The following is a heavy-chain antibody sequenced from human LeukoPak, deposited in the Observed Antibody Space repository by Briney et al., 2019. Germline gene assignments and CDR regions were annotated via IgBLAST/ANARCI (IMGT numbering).Heavy chain of an antibody. J-gene: IGHJ4*02. V-gene: IGHV3-21*01. CDR2: ISSSSSYI. CDR3: ARAKADYYDSSALYYFDY. CDR1: GFTFSSYS. Sequence: GRSLRLSCAASGFTFSSYSMNWVRQAPGKGLEWVSSISSSSSYIYYADSVKGRFTISRDNAKNSLYLQMNSLRAEDTAVYYCARAKADYYDSSALYYFDYWGQGTLVTVSS. D-gene: IGHD3-22*01.